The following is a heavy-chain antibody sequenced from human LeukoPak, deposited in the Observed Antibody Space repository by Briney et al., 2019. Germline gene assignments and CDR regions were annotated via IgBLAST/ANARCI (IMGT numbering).Heavy chain of an antibody. Sequence: GGSLRLSCAASGFTFDDYTMHWVRQPPGKGLEWVSLLSWDGSSTYYADSVKGRFTISRDNSKNSLYLQMNSLRSEDTAFYYCAAGALYYYENSGYHYWGQGTLVTVSS. CDR2: LSWDGSST. D-gene: IGHD3-22*01. CDR1: GFTFDDYT. V-gene: IGHV3-43*01. J-gene: IGHJ4*02. CDR3: AAGALYYYENSGYHY.